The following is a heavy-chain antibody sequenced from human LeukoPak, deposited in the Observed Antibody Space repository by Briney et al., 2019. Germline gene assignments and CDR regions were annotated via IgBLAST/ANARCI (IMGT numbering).Heavy chain of an antibody. CDR2: IYYSGST. CDR1: GGSISSYY. Sequence: SETLSLTCTVSGGSISSYYWSWIRQPPGKGLEWIGYIYYSGSTNYNPSLKSRVTIPVDTSKNQFSLKLSSVTAADTAVYYCARDLGFLESQNWFDPWGQGTLVTVSS. J-gene: IGHJ5*02. V-gene: IGHV4-59*01. D-gene: IGHD3-3*01. CDR3: ARDLGFLESQNWFDP.